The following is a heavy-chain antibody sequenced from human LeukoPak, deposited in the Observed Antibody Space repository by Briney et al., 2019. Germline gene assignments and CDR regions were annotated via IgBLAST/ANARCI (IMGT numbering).Heavy chain of an antibody. Sequence: PGGSLRLSCAASGFTFSSYAMHWVRQAPGKGLEYVSAISSNGGSTYYANSVKGRFTISRDNSKNTLYLQMGSLRAEDMAVYYCASLPAAIWGQGTLVTVSS. CDR1: GFTFSSYA. CDR2: ISSNGGST. J-gene: IGHJ4*02. V-gene: IGHV3-64*01. D-gene: IGHD2-2*01. CDR3: ASLPAAI.